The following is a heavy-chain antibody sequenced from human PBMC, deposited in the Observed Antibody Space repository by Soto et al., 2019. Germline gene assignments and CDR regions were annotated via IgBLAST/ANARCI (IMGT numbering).Heavy chain of an antibody. Sequence: GGSLRLSCAASGFTFTSYAMSWVRQAPGKGLEWVSAINGRGDTTYYADSVKGRFIISRDNSKNTLYLQMNSLRAEDTAVYYCAKARGGYYYDSSGYYTGPSDYWGQGTLVTVSS. CDR1: GFTFTSYA. CDR2: INGRGDTT. J-gene: IGHJ4*02. V-gene: IGHV3-23*01. CDR3: AKARGGYYYDSSGYYTGPSDY. D-gene: IGHD3-22*01.